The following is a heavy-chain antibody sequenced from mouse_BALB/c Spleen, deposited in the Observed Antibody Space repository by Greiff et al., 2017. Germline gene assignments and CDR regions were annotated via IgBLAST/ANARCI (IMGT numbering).Heavy chain of an antibody. J-gene: IGHJ4*01. Sequence: EVQRVESGPGLVKPSQSLSLTCTVTGYSITSDYAWNWIRQFPGNKLEWMGYISYSGSTSYNPSLKSRISITRDTSKNQFFLQLNSVTTEDTATYYCARSGYYYAMDYWGQGTSVTVSS. CDR2: ISYSGST. V-gene: IGHV3-2*02. CDR3: ARSGYYYAMDY. D-gene: IGHD3-1*01. CDR1: GYSITSDYA.